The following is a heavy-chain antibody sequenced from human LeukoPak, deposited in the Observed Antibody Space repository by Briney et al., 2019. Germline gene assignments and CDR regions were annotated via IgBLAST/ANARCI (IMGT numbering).Heavy chain of an antibody. V-gene: IGHV4-61*02. CDR1: GGSISSGSYY. D-gene: IGHD2-2*01. J-gene: IGHJ5*02. Sequence: PSQTLSLTCTVSGGSISSGSYYWSWIRQPAGKGLEWIGRIYTSGSTNYNPSLKSRVTISVDTSKNQFSLKLSSVTAADTAVYYCAGHLQRYCSSTSCANWFDPWGQGTLVTVSS. CDR3: AGHLQRYCSSTSCANWFDP. CDR2: IYTSGST.